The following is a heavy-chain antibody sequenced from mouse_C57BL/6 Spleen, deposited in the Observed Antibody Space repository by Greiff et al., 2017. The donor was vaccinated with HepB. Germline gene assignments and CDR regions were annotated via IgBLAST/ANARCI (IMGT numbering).Heavy chain of an antibody. J-gene: IGHJ4*01. Sequence: VQLQESGPELVKPGASVKISCKASGYAFSSSWMNWVKQRPGKGLEWIGRIYPGDGDTNYNGKFKGKATLTADNSSSTAYMQLSSLTSEDSAVYFCAREGLDYGISYGGLDYAMDYWGQGTSVTVSS. V-gene: IGHV1-82*01. D-gene: IGHD1-1*01. CDR3: AREGLDYGISYGGLDYAMDY. CDR1: GYAFSSSW. CDR2: IYPGDGDT.